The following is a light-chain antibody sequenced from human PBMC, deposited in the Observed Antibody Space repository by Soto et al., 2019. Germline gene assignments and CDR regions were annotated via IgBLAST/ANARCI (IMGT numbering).Light chain of an antibody. J-gene: IGKJ5*01. CDR2: WAS. CDR3: QQSPSDPIN. Sequence: DIVMTQSPDSLPGAVGERGTSSCKSSQSVLSNNNNYLAWDQQKPGQPARLFIYWASPRGSGVPDRFRGSGYGTDFTLPIRHVEAEDVATSYRQQSPSDPINFGQGTRLEIK. V-gene: IGKV4-1*01. CDR1: QSVLSNNNNY.